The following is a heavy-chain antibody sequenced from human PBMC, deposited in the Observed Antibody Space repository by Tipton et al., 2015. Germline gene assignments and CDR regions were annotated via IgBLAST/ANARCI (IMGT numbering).Heavy chain of an antibody. CDR3: AKDSYYYYGMDV. Sequence: SLRLSCAASGFTFSSYAMSWVRQAPGKGLEWVSIISGSGGNTYYADSVKGRFTISRDNSKNTLYLQMNSLRAEDTAVYYCAKDSYYYYGMDVWGHGTTVTVSS. CDR2: ISGSGGNT. CDR1: GFTFSSYA. V-gene: IGHV3-23*01. J-gene: IGHJ6*02.